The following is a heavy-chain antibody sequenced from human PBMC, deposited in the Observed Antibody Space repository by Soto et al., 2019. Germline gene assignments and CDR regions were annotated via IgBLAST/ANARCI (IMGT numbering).Heavy chain of an antibody. V-gene: IGHV3-23*01. CDR1: GFTFSSYA. Sequence: EVQLLESGGGLVQPGGSLRLSCAASGFTFSSYAMSWVRQAPGKGLEWVSSITGSGGSTYYADSVKGRFTISRDNSKNTLYLQMNSLRAEDTAVYYCAGGSTGGNYAFDIWGQGTMVTVSS. CDR3: AGGSTGGNYAFDI. CDR2: ITGSGGST. J-gene: IGHJ3*02. D-gene: IGHD2-8*02.